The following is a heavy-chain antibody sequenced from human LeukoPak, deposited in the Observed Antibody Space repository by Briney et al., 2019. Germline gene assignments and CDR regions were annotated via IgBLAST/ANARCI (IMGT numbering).Heavy chain of an antibody. D-gene: IGHD6-19*01. Sequence: PGGSLRLSCAASGFTFSSYWMHWVRQAPGKGLVWVSRINSDGSSTSYADSVKGRFTISRDNAKNTLYLQMNSLRAEDTAEYYCARGPSGRVAGTGRYYYYYMDVWGKGTTVTVSS. CDR3: ARGPSGRVAGTGRYYYYYMDV. J-gene: IGHJ6*03. CDR1: GFTFSSYW. V-gene: IGHV3-74*01. CDR2: INSDGSST.